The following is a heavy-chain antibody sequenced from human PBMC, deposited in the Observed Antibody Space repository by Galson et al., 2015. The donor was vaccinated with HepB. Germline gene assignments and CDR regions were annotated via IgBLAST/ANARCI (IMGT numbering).Heavy chain of an antibody. D-gene: IGHD6-13*01. CDR3: SRYIAAALDY. CDR2: IYLSGST. Sequence: SETLSLTCAISVGSISSSNWWMSVRHPPGKGLEWIGEIYLSGSTNYNPSLQSRVTISVDKSKNQFSQKLSSVPAAGTAVYYCSRYIAAALDYWGHGTLVPVSS. J-gene: IGHJ4*01. CDR1: VGSISSSNW. V-gene: IGHV4-4*02.